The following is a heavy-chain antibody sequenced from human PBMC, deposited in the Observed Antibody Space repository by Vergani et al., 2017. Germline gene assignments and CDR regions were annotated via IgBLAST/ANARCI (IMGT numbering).Heavy chain of an antibody. D-gene: IGHD5-12*01. CDR3: ARDLRLLYDRFDP. J-gene: IGHJ5*02. CDR1: GFTFNQYG. V-gene: IGHV3-33*01. CDR2: TWYEGNNK. Sequence: QVQLVESGGGVVQPGRSLRLSCAASGFTFNQYGMHWVRQAPGKGLEWVAVTWYEGNNKQYADSVKGRFTIYRDNSQGTMYLQMNSLRDEDTGVYYCARDLRLLYDRFDPWGQGTLVTVSS.